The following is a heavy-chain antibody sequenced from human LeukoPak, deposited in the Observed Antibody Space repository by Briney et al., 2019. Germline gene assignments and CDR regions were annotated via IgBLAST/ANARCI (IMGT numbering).Heavy chain of an antibody. CDR1: GSSISSGGYY. J-gene: IGHJ4*02. V-gene: IGHV4-31*03. Sequence: SETLSLTCTVSGSSISSGGYYWSWIRRHPGKGLEWIGYIYYSGSTFYNPSLKSRVTISVDTSKNQFSLKLSSVTAADTAVYYCARSLGKFDYWGQGTLVTVSS. D-gene: IGHD3-10*01. CDR2: IYYSGST. CDR3: ARSLGKFDY.